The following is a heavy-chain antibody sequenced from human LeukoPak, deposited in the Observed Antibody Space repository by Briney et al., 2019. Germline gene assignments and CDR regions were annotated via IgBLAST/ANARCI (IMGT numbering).Heavy chain of an antibody. Sequence: SETLSLTCTVSGASISIYYWSWIRQPAGKGLEWIGCIYGSESINYNPSLKSRVTMPVDTSKNQFSLKLSSVTAADTAVYYCARVNSGWYGRLDYWGPGTLVTVSS. CDR2: IYGSESI. J-gene: IGHJ4*02. CDR1: GASISIYY. V-gene: IGHV4-4*07. CDR3: ARVNSGWYGRLDY. D-gene: IGHD6-19*01.